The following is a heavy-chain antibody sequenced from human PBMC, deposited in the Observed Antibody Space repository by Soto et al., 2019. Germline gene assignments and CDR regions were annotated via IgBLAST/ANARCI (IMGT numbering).Heavy chain of an antibody. V-gene: IGHV3-30*03. CDR2: ISSDGSRK. Sequence: QVHLVESGGGVVQPGRSLRLSCAASGFTFGNFGIHWVRQAPGKGLEWVADISSDGSRKFYADSVKGRFTISRDNSKNTLYQQMNSLRTEDTAVYFCARGCSGGTNCFYFDFWGQGILVTVSS. CDR1: GFTFGNFG. CDR3: ARGCSGGTNCFYFDF. J-gene: IGHJ4*02. D-gene: IGHD6-13*01.